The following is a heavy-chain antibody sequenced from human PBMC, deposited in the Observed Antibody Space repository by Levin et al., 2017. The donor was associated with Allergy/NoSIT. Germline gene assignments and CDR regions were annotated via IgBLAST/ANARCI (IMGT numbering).Heavy chain of an antibody. J-gene: IGHJ4*02. CDR2: ISSNGGST. CDR1: GFTFSSYA. D-gene: IGHD6-13*01. Sequence: AGSLRLSCAASGFTFSSYAMHWVRQAPGKGLEYVSAISSNGGSTYYANSVKGRFTISRDNSKNTLYLQMGSLRAEDMAVYYCARGGPYSSWLDEEFDYWGQGTLVTVSS. CDR3: ARGGPYSSWLDEEFDY. V-gene: IGHV3-64*01.